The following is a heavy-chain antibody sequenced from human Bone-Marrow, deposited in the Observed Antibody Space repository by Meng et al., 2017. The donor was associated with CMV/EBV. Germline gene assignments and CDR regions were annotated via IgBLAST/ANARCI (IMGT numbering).Heavy chain of an antibody. Sequence: GESLKISCAASGFTFSSYWMHWVRQAPGKGLVWVSRINSDGSSTSYADSVKGRFTISRDNAKNTLYLQMNSLRAEDTAVYYCARDGHCSSTSCYGDWYFDLWGRGTLVTGSS. CDR2: INSDGSST. CDR1: GFTFSSYW. D-gene: IGHD2-2*01. CDR3: ARDGHCSSTSCYGDWYFDL. J-gene: IGHJ2*01. V-gene: IGHV3-74*01.